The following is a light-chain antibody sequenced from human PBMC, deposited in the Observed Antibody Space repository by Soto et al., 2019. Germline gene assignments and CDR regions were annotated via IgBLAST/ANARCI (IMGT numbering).Light chain of an antibody. CDR2: GAS. J-gene: IGKJ4*01. CDR1: RSISTY. CDR3: QQLNSYHPLT. V-gene: IGKV3-11*01. Sequence: ETLFTQSPATLSLSPGERATLSCRASRSISTYLAWYQQKPGQAPRLIIYGASTRATGIPARFSGSGSGTDFTLTLSSLQPEDFATYYCQQLNSYHPLTFGGGTKVDIK.